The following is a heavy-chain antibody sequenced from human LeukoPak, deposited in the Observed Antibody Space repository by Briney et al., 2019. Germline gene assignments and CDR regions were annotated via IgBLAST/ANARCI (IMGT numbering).Heavy chain of an antibody. V-gene: IGHV4-30-4*07. CDR2: IYYSGST. CDR3: ARVKRYCSGGSCYAIDY. D-gene: IGHD2-15*01. Sequence: PSQTLSLTCAVSGGSISSGGYSWSWIRQPPGKGLEWIGYIYYSGSTYYNPSLKSRVTISVDTSKNQFSLKLSSVTAADTAVYYCARVKRYCSGGSCYAIDYWGQGTLVTVSS. J-gene: IGHJ4*02. CDR1: GGSISSGGYS.